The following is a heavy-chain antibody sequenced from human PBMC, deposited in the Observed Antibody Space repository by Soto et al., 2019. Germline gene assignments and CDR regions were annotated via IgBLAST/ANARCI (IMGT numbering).Heavy chain of an antibody. CDR1: GFTFSSYS. D-gene: IGHD2-15*01. CDR2: ISSSSTI. V-gene: IGHV3-48*02. CDR3: ARDSWLVGYCSGGSCAPLDY. Sequence: GGSLRLSCAASGFTFSSYSMNWVRQAPGKGLEWVSYISSSSTIYYADSVKGRFTISRDNAKNSLYLQMNSLRDEDTAVYYCARDSWLVGYCSGGSCAPLDYWGQGTLVTVSS. J-gene: IGHJ4*02.